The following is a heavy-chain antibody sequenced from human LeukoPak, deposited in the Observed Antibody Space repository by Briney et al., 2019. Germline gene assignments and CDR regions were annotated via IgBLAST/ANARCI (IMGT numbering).Heavy chain of an antibody. J-gene: IGHJ4*02. CDR2: LYYSGHT. V-gene: IGHV4-39*01. CDR1: GGSISSSSYY. D-gene: IGHD2-2*01. Sequence: PSETLSLTCTVSGGSISSSSYYWGWIRQPPGKGLEWIGSLYYSGHTYYNPSLKSRVTISIDTSKNQFSLRLTSVTAADTAVYYCASQYCSSSGCYAGEHDYWGQGTLVTVSS. CDR3: ASQYCSSSGCYAGEHDY.